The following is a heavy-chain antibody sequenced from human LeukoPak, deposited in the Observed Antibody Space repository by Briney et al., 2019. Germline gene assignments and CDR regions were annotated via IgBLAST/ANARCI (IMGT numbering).Heavy chain of an antibody. Sequence: GRSLRLSCAASGFTFSSYSMHWVSQAPGKGLEWVAAISYDGSNKYYAGSVKGRFTISRDNSKNTLYLQMNSLRAEDTAVYNCARDSGWHSDYWGQGTLVTVSS. CDR3: ARDSGWHSDY. CDR2: ISYDGSNK. D-gene: IGHD6-19*01. V-gene: IGHV3-30-3*01. J-gene: IGHJ4*02. CDR1: GFTFSSYS.